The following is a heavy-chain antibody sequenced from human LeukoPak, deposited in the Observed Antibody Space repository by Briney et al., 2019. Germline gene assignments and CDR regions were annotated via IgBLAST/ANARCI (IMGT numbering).Heavy chain of an antibody. CDR2: INSGGSSI. D-gene: IGHD6-19*01. CDR1: GFTFSSYW. Sequence: GGSLRLSCAASGFTFSSYWMHWVRQAPGKGLVWVSRINSGGSSISYADSVKGRFTISRDNAKNTLYLQMNSLRAEDTAVYYCAGAVAGTYFDYWGQGTLVTVSS. CDR3: AGAVAGTYFDY. V-gene: IGHV3-74*01. J-gene: IGHJ4*02.